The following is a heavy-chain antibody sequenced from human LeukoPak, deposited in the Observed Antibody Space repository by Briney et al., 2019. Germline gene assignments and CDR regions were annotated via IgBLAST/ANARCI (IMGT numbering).Heavy chain of an antibody. Sequence: GGSLRLSCAASGFTFSNYAMNWVRQAPGKGLEWVSSISSSSSYIYYADSVKGRFTISRDNAKNSLYLQMNSLRAEDTAVYYCARAGPSYFDYWGQGTLVTVSS. CDR2: ISSSSSYI. CDR1: GFTFSNYA. V-gene: IGHV3-21*01. J-gene: IGHJ4*02. CDR3: ARAGPSYFDY.